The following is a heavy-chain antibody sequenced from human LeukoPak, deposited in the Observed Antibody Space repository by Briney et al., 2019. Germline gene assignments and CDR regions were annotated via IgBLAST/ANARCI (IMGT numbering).Heavy chain of an antibody. V-gene: IGHV4-38-2*02. CDR2: IYHSGST. CDR3: ARCKSTYDFWSGYYYYMDV. Sequence: SETLSLTCTVSGYSISSGYYWGWIRQPPGKGLEWIGSIYHSGSTYYNPSLKSRVTISVDTSKKQFSLKLSSVTAADTAVYYWARCKSTYDFWSGYYYYMDVWGKGTTVTVSS. D-gene: IGHD3-3*01. J-gene: IGHJ6*03. CDR1: GYSISSGYY.